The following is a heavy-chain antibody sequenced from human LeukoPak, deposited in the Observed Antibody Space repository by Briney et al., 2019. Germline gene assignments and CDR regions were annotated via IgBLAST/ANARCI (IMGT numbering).Heavy chain of an antibody. CDR1: GYSFTDYY. V-gene: IGHV1-2*02. D-gene: IGHD2-21*01. Sequence: ASVKVSCKTSGYSFTDYYMHWVRQAPGQGLEWMGWINPNSGGTSSTQKFQGRVTMTRDTSITTVYMEMSWLTSDDTAIYYCARADRLHGGPYLIGPWGQGTLVTVSS. CDR3: ARADRLHGGPYLIGP. J-gene: IGHJ5*02. CDR2: INPNSGGT.